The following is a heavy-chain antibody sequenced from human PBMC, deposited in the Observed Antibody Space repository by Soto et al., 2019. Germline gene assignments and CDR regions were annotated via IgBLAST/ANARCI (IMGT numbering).Heavy chain of an antibody. V-gene: IGHV3-30-3*01. J-gene: IGHJ3*02. CDR3: ARDRINGYYEEYLGAFDI. CDR2: ISYDGSNK. CDR1: GFTFSSYA. D-gene: IGHD3-22*01. Sequence: GGSLRLSCAASGFTFSSYAMHWVRQAPGKGLEWVAVISYDGSNKYYADSVKGRFTISRDNSKNTLYLQMNSLRAEDTAVYYCARDRINGYYEEYLGAFDIWGQGTMVTVSS.